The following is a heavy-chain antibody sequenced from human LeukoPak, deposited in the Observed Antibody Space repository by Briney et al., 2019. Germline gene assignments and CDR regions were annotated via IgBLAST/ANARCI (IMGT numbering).Heavy chain of an antibody. Sequence: SETLSLTCTVSGASISGGGYYWSWIRQYPGKGLEWIGCIYDSGGTFYTPSLKRRVSISLDTSKTQFSLRVISVTAADTAVYFCARNTGIAAVGNPSYYFYYYMDVWGKGTTVTVSS. J-gene: IGHJ6*03. CDR2: IYDSGGT. CDR3: ARNTGIAAVGNPSYYFYYYMDV. D-gene: IGHD6-13*01. CDR1: GASISGGGYY. V-gene: IGHV4-31*03.